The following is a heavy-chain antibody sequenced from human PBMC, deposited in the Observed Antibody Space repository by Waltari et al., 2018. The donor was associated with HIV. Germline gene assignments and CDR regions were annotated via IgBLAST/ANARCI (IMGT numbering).Heavy chain of an antibody. J-gene: IGHJ6*02. CDR2: IYYSGST. Sequence: QLQLQESGPGLVKPSETLSLTCTVSGGSISSSSYYWGWIRQPPGKGLEWIGSIYYSGSTYYNPSLKSRVTISVDTSKNQFSLKLSSVTAADTAVYYCARDTAAGSYYYYYGMDVWGQGTTVTVSS. V-gene: IGHV4-39*07. D-gene: IGHD6-13*01. CDR1: GGSISSSSYY. CDR3: ARDTAAGSYYYYYGMDV.